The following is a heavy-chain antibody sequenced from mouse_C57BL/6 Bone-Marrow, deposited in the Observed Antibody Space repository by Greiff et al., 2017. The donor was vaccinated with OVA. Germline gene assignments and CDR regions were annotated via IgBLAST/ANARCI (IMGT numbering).Heavy chain of an antibody. Sequence: EVKLMESGGGLVQPGGSLKLSCAASGFTFSDYYMYWVRQTPEKRLEWVAYISNGGGSTYYPDTVKGRFTISRDNAKNTLYLQMSRLKSEDTAMYYCARHASGTGYFDVWGTGTTVTVSS. CDR3: ARHASGTGYFDV. D-gene: IGHD4-1*01. CDR2: ISNGGGST. J-gene: IGHJ1*03. V-gene: IGHV5-12*01. CDR1: GFTFSDYY.